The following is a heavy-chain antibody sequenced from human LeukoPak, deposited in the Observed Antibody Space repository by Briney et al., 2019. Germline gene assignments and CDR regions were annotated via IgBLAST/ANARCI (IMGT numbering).Heavy chain of an antibody. CDR1: GFTVSDNY. CDR3: ARGGGPELVLGAHDAFDI. CDR2: IFSDTNE. V-gene: IGHV3-53*01. J-gene: IGHJ3*02. D-gene: IGHD6-13*01. Sequence: QPGGPLRLSCAASGFTVSDNYMAWVRHAPGKGLEWVSVIFSDTNEYSAASVRGRFTVSRDNSKNILYLQMSDLRAEDTAVYYCARGGGPELVLGAHDAFDIWGQGTMVTVSS.